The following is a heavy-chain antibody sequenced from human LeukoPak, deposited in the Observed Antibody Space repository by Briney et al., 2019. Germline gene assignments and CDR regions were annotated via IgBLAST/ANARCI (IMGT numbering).Heavy chain of an antibody. CDR3: ARQHHGSGTIDH. CDR2: FHYTGRT. Sequence: SETLSLTCAVSAGSITSTIYYWGWVREPPGKGLEWIGTFHYTGRTYYKWCLNSRFTVAVDTSKNQFSLTLSSVTAADTAVSYCARQHHGSGTIDHWGQGTLVIVSS. J-gene: IGHJ4*02. D-gene: IGHD3-10*01. CDR1: AGSITSTIYY. V-gene: IGHV4-39*01.